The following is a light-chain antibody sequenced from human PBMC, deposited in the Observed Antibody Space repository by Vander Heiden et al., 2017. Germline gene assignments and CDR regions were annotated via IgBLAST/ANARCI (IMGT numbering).Light chain of an antibody. CDR1: SSNIGAGYD. CDR3: QSFDSGLRAVT. V-gene: IGLV1-40*01. CDR2: DNG. Sequence: QSVLTQPPSVSGAPGQRVTSPCTGNSSNIGAGYDVQWYQQVAGAPPRLLVYDNGNRPSGVPDRFSGSKSGTSASLAITGLQAEDEADYYCQSFDSGLRAVTFGGGTTLTV. J-gene: IGLJ2*01.